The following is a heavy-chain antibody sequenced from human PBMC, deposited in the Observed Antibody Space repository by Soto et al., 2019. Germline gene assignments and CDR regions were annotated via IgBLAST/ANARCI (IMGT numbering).Heavy chain of an antibody. CDR3: ARRGSESDY. V-gene: IGHV3-7*01. CDR1: GFTFSTYW. CDR2: IKEDGSDK. J-gene: IGHJ4*02. Sequence: EVQLVESGGGLVQRGGSLRLSCAASGFTFSTYWMTWVRQAPGKGLEWVANIKEDGSDKNYVDSVKGRFTISRDNAKNSLYLQMNSLRVEDTALYYCARRGSESDYWGQRTLVIVSS.